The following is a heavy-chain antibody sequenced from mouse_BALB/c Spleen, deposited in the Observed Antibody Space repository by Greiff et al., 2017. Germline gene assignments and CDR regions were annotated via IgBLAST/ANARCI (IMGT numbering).Heavy chain of an antibody. CDR3: ARGVIYDGYYDY. J-gene: IGHJ3*01. CDR2: IYPGDGDT. V-gene: IGHV1-80*01. Sequence: QVQLQQSGAELVRPGSSVKISCKASGYAFSSYWMNWVKQRPGQGLEWIGQIYPGDGDTNYNGKFKGKATLTADKSSSTAYMQLSSLTSEDSAVYFCARGVIYDGYYDYWGQGTLVTVSA. D-gene: IGHD2-3*01. CDR1: GYAFSSYW.